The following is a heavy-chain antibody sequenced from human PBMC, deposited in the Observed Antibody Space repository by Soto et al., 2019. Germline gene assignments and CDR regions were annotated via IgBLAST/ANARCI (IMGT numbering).Heavy chain of an antibody. J-gene: IGHJ4*02. CDR3: AREIMITFGGDSIEDYFDY. CDR1: GGSISSYY. D-gene: IGHD3-16*01. V-gene: IGHV4-59*01. Sequence: SETLSLTCTVSGGSISSYYWSWIRQPPGKGLEWIGYIYYSGSTNYNPSLKSRVTISVDTSKNQFSLKLSSVTAADTAVYYCAREIMITFGGDSIEDYFDYWGQGTLVTVSS. CDR2: IYYSGST.